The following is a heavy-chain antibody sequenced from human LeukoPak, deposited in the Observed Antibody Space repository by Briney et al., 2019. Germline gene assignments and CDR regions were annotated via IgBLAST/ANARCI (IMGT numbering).Heavy chain of an antibody. Sequence: SETLSLTCTVSGGSISSYYWNWIRQPPGKGLEWIGYIYYSGSTNYNPSLKSRVTISVDTSKNQFSLKLSSVTAADTAVYYCARCRKYSSSTPDYWGQGTLVTVSS. D-gene: IGHD6-13*01. CDR3: ARCRKYSSSTPDY. V-gene: IGHV4-59*01. CDR2: IYYSGST. CDR1: GGSISSYY. J-gene: IGHJ4*02.